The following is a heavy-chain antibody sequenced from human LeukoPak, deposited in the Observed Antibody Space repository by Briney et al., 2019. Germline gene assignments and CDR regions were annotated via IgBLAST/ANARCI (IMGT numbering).Heavy chain of an antibody. CDR1: GGSISSSSCY. D-gene: IGHD3-9*01. Sequence: SETLSLTCTVSGGSISSSSCYWGWIRQPPGKGLEWIGSIYYSGSTYYNPSLKSRVTISVDTSKNQFSLKLSSVTAADTAVYYCARETDDILTGYYLLLWGQGTLVTVPP. CDR3: ARETDDILTGYYLLL. J-gene: IGHJ4*02. CDR2: IYYSGST. V-gene: IGHV4-39*07.